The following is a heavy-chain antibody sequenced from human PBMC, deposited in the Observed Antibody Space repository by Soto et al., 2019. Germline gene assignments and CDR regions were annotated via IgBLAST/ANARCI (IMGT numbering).Heavy chain of an antibody. CDR1: GYTFTRYA. V-gene: IGHV1-18*01. CDR2: INAYNGKT. D-gene: IGHD2-15*01. Sequence: QVQLMQSGAEVKKPGASVKVSCKASGYTFTRYAISWVRQAPGQGLEWMGWINAYNGKTNYAQRLQGRVTMTTDTSTSTAYMELRSLRSDDTAVYYCARADMSLVWFDPWGQGTLVTVSS. J-gene: IGHJ5*02. CDR3: ARADMSLVWFDP.